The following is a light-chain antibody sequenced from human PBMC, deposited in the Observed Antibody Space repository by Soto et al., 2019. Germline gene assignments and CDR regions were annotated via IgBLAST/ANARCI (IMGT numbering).Light chain of an antibody. CDR2: GAS. CDR3: QQYGTSPPLYT. Sequence: EIVLTQSPGTLSLSPGERATLSCRASQSVSSSYLAWYQQKPGQAPRLLIYGASRRATDIPHRFSGSGSGTHFTLTISKLEPEDFAVYYCQQYGTSPPLYTFGQGTKLETK. V-gene: IGKV3-20*01. J-gene: IGKJ2*01. CDR1: QSVSSSY.